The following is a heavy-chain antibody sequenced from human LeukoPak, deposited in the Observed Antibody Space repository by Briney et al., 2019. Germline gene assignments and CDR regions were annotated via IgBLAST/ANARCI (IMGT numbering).Heavy chain of an antibody. D-gene: IGHD5-24*01. Sequence: GGSLRLSCAASGFTFSSYSMNWVRQAPGKGLVWVSHIKSDGSATTYADSVKGRFTISRDNAKNTLYLQMNSLRAEDTAVYYCARGFSYNHFDYWGQGTLVTVSS. J-gene: IGHJ4*02. CDR2: IKSDGSAT. V-gene: IGHV3-74*01. CDR1: GFTFSSYS. CDR3: ARGFSYNHFDY.